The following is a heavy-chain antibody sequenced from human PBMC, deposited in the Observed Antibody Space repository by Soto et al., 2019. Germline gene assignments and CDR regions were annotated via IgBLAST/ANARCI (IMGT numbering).Heavy chain of an antibody. Sequence: GSLRLSCEASGFTFNIYAMTCVRQAPGKGLEWVSNIGSTGTTTYYADSVKGRFAISRDNSKSTLYLQMNSLRAEDTAVYYCATVARYDDFDVWGQGTMVTVSS. D-gene: IGHD3-9*01. CDR2: IGSTGTTT. J-gene: IGHJ3*01. CDR3: ATVARYDDFDV. CDR1: GFTFNIYA. V-gene: IGHV3-23*01.